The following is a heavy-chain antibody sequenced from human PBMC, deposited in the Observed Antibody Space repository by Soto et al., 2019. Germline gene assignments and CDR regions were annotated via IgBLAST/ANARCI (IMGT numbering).Heavy chain of an antibody. CDR2: IYYSGST. V-gene: IGHV4-31*03. D-gene: IGHD3-3*01. CDR3: ARAARITIFGVVNYGMDV. Sequence: PSETLSLTCTVSGGSISSGGYYWSWIRQHPGKGLEWIGYIYYSGSTYYNPSLKSRVTISVDTSKNQFSLKLSSVTAADTAVYYCARAARITIFGVVNYGMDVWGQGTTVTVSS. CDR1: GGSISSGGYY. J-gene: IGHJ6*02.